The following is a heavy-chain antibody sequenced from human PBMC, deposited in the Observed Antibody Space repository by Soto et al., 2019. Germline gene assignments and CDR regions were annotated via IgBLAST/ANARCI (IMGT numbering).Heavy chain of an antibody. CDR1: GFTFSSYA. Sequence: GGSLRLSCAASGFTFSSYAMSWVRQAPGKGLEWVSAISGSGGSTYYADSVKGRFTISRDNSKNTLYLQMNSLRAEDTAVYYCAGDCSGGSCPRDYWGQGTLVTVSS. D-gene: IGHD2-15*01. CDR2: ISGSGGST. CDR3: AGDCSGGSCPRDY. V-gene: IGHV3-23*01. J-gene: IGHJ4*02.